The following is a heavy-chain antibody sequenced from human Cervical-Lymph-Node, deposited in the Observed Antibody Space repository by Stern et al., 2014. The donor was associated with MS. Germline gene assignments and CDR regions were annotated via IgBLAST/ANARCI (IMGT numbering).Heavy chain of an antibody. CDR1: GFTFSSYG. J-gene: IGHJ4*02. Sequence: VQLVESGGGVVQPGRSLRLSCAASGFTFSSYGMHWVRQAPGKGLEWVAVISYDGTITYYADSMKGRFTISRDNSKNTLYLQLNGLRIEDTAVYYCATASPGSSWYHPDYWGQGTLVSVSS. CDR2: ISYDGTIT. V-gene: IGHV3-30*03. D-gene: IGHD6-13*01. CDR3: ATASPGSSWYHPDY.